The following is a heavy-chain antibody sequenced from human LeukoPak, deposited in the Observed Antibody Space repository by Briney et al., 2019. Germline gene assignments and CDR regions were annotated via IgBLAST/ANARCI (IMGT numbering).Heavy chain of an antibody. CDR1: GFTFSSYA. V-gene: IGHV3-23*01. D-gene: IGHD3-22*01. CDR2: ISGSGGST. CDR3: AKDCPHYYDSSGYIDY. J-gene: IGHJ4*02. Sequence: GGSLRLSCAASGFTFSSYAMSWVRQAPGKGLEWVSAISGSGGSTYYADSVKGRFTISRDNSKNTLYLQMNSLRAEDTAVYYFAKDCPHYYDSSGYIDYWGQGTLVTVSS.